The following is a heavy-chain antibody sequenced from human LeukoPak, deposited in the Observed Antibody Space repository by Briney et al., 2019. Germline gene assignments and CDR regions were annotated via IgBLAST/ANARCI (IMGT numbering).Heavy chain of an antibody. CDR2: ISTYNGYS. Sequence: ASVKVSCKTSGYTFTSSGITWVRQAPGQGLEWMGWISTYNGYSNYAQNLQGRVTMTADTSTSTAYMELSSLRSDDTAVYYCAKNTCGAYSDYWGQGTLVTVSS. CDR3: AKNTCGAYSDY. CDR1: GYTFTSSG. V-gene: IGHV1-18*01. J-gene: IGHJ4*02. D-gene: IGHD2-2*02.